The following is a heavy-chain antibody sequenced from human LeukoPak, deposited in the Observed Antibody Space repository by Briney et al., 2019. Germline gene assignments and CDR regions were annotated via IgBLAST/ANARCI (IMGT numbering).Heavy chain of an antibody. J-gene: IGHJ6*03. CDR3: AKNPAIRVEPHYYYYYMDV. Sequence: PGGSLRLSCAASGFTFSSYAMSWVRQAPGKGLEWVSAISGSDGSTYYADSVKGRFTISRDNSKNTLYLQMNSLRAEDTAVYYCAKNPAIRVEPHYYYYYMDVWGKGTTVTVSS. D-gene: IGHD1-1*01. CDR1: GFTFSSYA. V-gene: IGHV3-23*01. CDR2: ISGSDGST.